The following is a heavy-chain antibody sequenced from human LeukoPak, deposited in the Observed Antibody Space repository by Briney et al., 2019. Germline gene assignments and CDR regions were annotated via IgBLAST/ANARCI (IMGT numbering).Heavy chain of an antibody. Sequence: GGSLILSCAASGFTFSSYSMNWVRQAPGKGLECVSYISCISSTIYYADSVKGRFTISRDNAKNSLYLQMTSPRAEDTAVYYCARERGPYCSSTSCFLDAFDIWGQGTMVTVSS. CDR3: ARERGPYCSSTSCFLDAFDI. CDR2: ISCISSTI. V-gene: IGHV3-48*01. D-gene: IGHD2-2*01. J-gene: IGHJ3*02. CDR1: GFTFSSYS.